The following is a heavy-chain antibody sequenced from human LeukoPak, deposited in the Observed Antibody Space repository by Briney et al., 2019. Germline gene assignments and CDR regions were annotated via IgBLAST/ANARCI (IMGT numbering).Heavy chain of an antibody. CDR1: GFTFSSCW. V-gene: IGHV3-74*01. CDR3: AREGYSYVSFDH. D-gene: IGHD5-18*01. CDR2: INSDGSST. J-gene: IGHJ4*02. Sequence: GGSLRLSCAASGFTFSSCWMHWVRQAPGKGLVWVSRINSDGSSTSYADSVKGRFTISRDNAKNTLYLQMNSLRAEDTAVYYCAREGYSYVSFDHWGQGTLVTVSS.